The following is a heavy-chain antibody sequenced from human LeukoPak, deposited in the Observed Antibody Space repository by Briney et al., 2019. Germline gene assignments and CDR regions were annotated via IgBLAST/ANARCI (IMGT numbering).Heavy chain of an antibody. V-gene: IGHV1-2*02. CDR1: GYTFATYF. D-gene: IGHD2-21*02. CDR3: ARPTYCGFDCYFNFDY. CDR2: IQPNSGVT. Sequence: ASVKVSCKTSGYTFATYFIHWVRQAPGQGLEWMGYIQPNSGVTNYAQKFRGRVTMTWDTSISTAYIELSGLTSDDTAIYYCARPTYCGFDCYFNFDYWGQGTLVTVSS. J-gene: IGHJ4*02.